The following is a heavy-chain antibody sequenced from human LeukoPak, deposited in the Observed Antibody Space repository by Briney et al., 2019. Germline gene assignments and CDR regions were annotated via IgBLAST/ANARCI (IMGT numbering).Heavy chain of an antibody. CDR1: GFTVTTNY. CDR2: IYSSGAT. Sequence: GGPLRLSCAASGFTVTTNYMSWVRQAPGKGLEWVSVIYSSGATYYADSVKGRFTVSRDNSKNTLYVQMNSLRDEDTAVYYCVRMASNYYGMDVWGQGTTVTVSS. CDR3: VRMASNYYGMDV. J-gene: IGHJ6*02. V-gene: IGHV3-53*01. D-gene: IGHD5-24*01.